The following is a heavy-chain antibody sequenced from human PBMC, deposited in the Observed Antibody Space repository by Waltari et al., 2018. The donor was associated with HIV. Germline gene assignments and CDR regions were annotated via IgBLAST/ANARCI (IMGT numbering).Heavy chain of an antibody. CDR2: IYYSGST. CDR1: GGSISSYY. D-gene: IGHD5-12*01. CDR3: ARDQGYSGYDSIFDY. Sequence: QVQLQESGPGLVKPSETLSLTCTVSGGSISSYYWSWIRQPPGKGLEWIGYIYYSGSTNYNPSLKSRVTISVDTSKNQFSLKLSSVTAADTAVYYCARDQGYSGYDSIFDYWGQGTLVTVSS. V-gene: IGHV4-59*01. J-gene: IGHJ4*02.